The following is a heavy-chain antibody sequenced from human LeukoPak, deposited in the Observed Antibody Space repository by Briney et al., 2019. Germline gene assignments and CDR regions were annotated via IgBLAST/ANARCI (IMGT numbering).Heavy chain of an antibody. J-gene: IGHJ4*02. D-gene: IGHD3-10*01. V-gene: IGHV1-8*01. CDR3: ARVWLRVRGVIDY. CDR2: MNPNSGNT. CDR1: GYTFTSYD. Sequence: ASVTVSCKASGYTFTSYDINWVRQATGQGLEWMGWMNPNSGNTGYAQKFQGGVTMTRNTSISTAYMELSSLRSEDTAVYYCARVWLRVRGVIDYWGQGTLVTVSS.